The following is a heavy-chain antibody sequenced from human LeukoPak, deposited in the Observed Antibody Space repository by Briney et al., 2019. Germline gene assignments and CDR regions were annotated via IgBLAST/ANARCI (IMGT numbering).Heavy chain of an antibody. Sequence: ASVKVSCKAYGGTFSSYAISWVRQAPGQGLEWMGGIIPMFGTANYAQKFQGRVTITADESTSTAYMELSSLRSEDTAVYYCARGPPARLRFLEWLLYFDYWGQGTLVTVSS. CDR1: GGTFSSYA. CDR3: ARGPPARLRFLEWLLYFDY. J-gene: IGHJ4*02. V-gene: IGHV1-69*13. CDR2: IIPMFGTA. D-gene: IGHD3-3*01.